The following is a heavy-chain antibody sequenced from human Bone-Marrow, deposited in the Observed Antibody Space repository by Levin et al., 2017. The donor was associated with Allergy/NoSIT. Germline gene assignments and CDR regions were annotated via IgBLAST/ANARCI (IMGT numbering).Heavy chain of an antibody. Sequence: PSETLSLTCTVSGGSIRSVAYYWTWIRQHPGKGLEWIGYIYYSGGTYYNSSLESRVTVSVDTSKNHFSLNVKSMTAADTAVYYCARLYGPGSYTYWFDTWGQGALVTVSS. CDR1: GGSIRSVAYY. J-gene: IGHJ5*02. D-gene: IGHD3-10*01. V-gene: IGHV4-31*03. CDR2: IYYSGGT. CDR3: ARLYGPGSYTYWFDT.